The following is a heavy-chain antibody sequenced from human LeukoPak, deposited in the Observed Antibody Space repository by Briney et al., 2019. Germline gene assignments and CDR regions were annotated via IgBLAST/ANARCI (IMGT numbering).Heavy chain of an antibody. CDR1: GGSISSSSYY. CDR2: IYYSGST. V-gene: IGHV4-39*01. CDR3: ARLDY. J-gene: IGHJ4*02. Sequence: SETLSLTCTVSGGSISSSSYYWGWIRQPPGKGLEGIGSIYYSGSTYYNPALKSRVTISVDTSKNQFSLKLSSVTAADTAVYYCARLDYWGQGTLVTVSS.